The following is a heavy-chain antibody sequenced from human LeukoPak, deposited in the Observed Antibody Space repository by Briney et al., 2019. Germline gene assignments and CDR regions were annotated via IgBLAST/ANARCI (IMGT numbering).Heavy chain of an antibody. CDR2: ISSNGGST. D-gene: IGHD5-24*01. Sequence: GGSLRLSCAASGFTFSSYAMHWVRQAPGKGLEYVSAISSNGGSTYYANSVKGRFTISRDNSKNALYLQMGSLRAEDTAVYYCARNFRDGYNNSFDYWGQGTLVTVSS. CDR3: ARNFRDGYNNSFDY. J-gene: IGHJ4*02. CDR1: GFTFSSYA. V-gene: IGHV3-64*01.